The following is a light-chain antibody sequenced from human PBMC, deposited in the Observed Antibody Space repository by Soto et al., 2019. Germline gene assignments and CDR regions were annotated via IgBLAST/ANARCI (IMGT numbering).Light chain of an antibody. J-gene: IGLJ2*01. Sequence: QSVLTQPASVSGSPGQSITISCTGTSSDVGGYNYVSWYQQHPGKAPKLMIYAVSNRPSGVSNRFSGSKSGNTASLTISGLQAEDEADYYCSSYTSSSTFGVFGGGTKVTVL. CDR3: SSYTSSSTFGV. CDR1: SSDVGGYNY. V-gene: IGLV2-14*01. CDR2: AVS.